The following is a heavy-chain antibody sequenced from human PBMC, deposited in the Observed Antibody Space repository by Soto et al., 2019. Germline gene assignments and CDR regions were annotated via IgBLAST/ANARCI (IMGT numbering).Heavy chain of an antibody. J-gene: IGHJ5*02. Sequence: ASVKVSCKASGYTFTSYGISWVRQAPGQGLEWMGMISPNDGNTSYAQKYQGRVTMTRDTSTSTVYMELSSLRSEDTAVYYCARALVVAAPGGFDPWGQGTLVTVSS. D-gene: IGHD2-15*01. CDR1: GYTFTSYG. CDR2: ISPNDGNT. V-gene: IGHV1-18*01. CDR3: ARALVVAAPGGFDP.